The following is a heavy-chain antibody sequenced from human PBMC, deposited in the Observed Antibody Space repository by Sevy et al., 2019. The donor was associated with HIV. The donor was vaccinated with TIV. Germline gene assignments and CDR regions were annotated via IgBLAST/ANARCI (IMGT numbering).Heavy chain of an antibody. V-gene: IGHV3-30-3*01. CDR1: GFTFSSYA. J-gene: IGHJ3*02. CDR3: ARGAYSSSWMGDAFDI. CDR2: ISSDGSYN. Sequence: GGSLRLSCAASGFTFSSYAMHWVRQAPGKGLNWVAIISSDGSYNYDADSVKGRFTISRDNSRNTLYLQMNSLRVEDTAVYYCARGAYSSSWMGDAFDIWGQRTLVTVSS. D-gene: IGHD6-13*01.